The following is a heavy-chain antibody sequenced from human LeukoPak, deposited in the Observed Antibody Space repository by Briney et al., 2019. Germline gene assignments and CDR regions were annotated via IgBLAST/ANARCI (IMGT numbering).Heavy chain of an antibody. V-gene: IGHV4-34*01. CDR1: GGSFSGYY. D-gene: IGHD3-10*01. CDR2: INHSGST. Sequence: SETLSLTCAVYGGSFSGYYGSGIREPRGKGREWIGEINHSGSTNYNPSLKRRVNISIDTSKNQFSLKLTSMTAADTAVYYCARGLRFGGGLDYWGQGTLVTVSS. J-gene: IGHJ4*02. CDR3: ARGLRFGGGLDY.